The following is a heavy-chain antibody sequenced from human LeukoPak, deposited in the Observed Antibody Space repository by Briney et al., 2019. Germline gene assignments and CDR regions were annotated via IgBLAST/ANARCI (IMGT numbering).Heavy chain of an antibody. D-gene: IGHD3-3*01. CDR2: IKEDGSEI. CDR3: ARALSA. Sequence: GVSLRLSCVASGFTFSNYWMHWVRQAPGKGLEWVANIKEDGSEIDCVDSVKGRFSISRDNAKNSLFLQMNSLRAEDTAVYYCARALSAWGQGTLVTVSS. J-gene: IGHJ4*02. V-gene: IGHV3-7*03. CDR1: GFTFSNYW.